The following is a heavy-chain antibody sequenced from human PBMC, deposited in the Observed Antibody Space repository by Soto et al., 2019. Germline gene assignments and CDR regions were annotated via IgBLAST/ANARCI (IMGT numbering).Heavy chain of an antibody. D-gene: IGHD6-13*01. V-gene: IGHV3-30*18. J-gene: IGHJ6*03. Sequence: QVQLVESGGGVVQPGRSLRLSCAASGFTFSSYGMHWVRQAPGKGLEWVAVISYDGSNKYYADSVKGRFTISRDNSKNTLYLRMNSLRAEDTAVYYCAKASTSPGYSSSWYYYYYYMDVWGKGTTVTVSS. CDR3: AKASTSPGYSSSWYYYYYYMDV. CDR2: ISYDGSNK. CDR1: GFTFSSYG.